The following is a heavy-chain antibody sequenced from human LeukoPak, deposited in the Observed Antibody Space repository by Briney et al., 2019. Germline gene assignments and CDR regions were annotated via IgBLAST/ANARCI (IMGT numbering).Heavy chain of an antibody. J-gene: IGHJ6*03. CDR1: GFTFSSYS. CDR3: ARGGGYYDFWSGPQDYYYMDV. D-gene: IGHD3-3*01. V-gene: IGHV3-21*01. CDR2: ISSSSSYI. Sequence: PGGSLRLSCAASGFTFSSYSMNWVRQAPGKGLEWVSSISSSSSYIYYADSVKGRFTISRDNAKNSLYLQMNSLRAEDTAVYYCARGGGYYDFWSGPQDYYYMDVWGKGTTVTVSS.